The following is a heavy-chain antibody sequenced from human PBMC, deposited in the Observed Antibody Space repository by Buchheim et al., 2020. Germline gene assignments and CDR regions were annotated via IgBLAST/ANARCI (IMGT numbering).Heavy chain of an antibody. D-gene: IGHD3-22*01. J-gene: IGHJ4*02. CDR2: ISSSSSYI. CDR3: GSSQDYDGSGRDY. Sequence: EVQLVESGGGLVKPGGSLRLSCAASGFTFSTYSMNWVRQAPGKGLEWVSSISSSSSYIYYADSVKGRFTISSDNAKNSLDLQMNSLRAEDTAVYYCGSSQDYDGSGRDYWGQGTL. V-gene: IGHV3-21*01. CDR1: GFTFSTYS.